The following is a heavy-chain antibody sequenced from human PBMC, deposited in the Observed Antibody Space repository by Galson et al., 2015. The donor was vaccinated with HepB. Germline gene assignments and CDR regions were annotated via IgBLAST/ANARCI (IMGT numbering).Heavy chain of an antibody. CDR3: ARGTFGGVRGAGYFDY. V-gene: IGHV1-69*13. D-gene: IGHD3-16*01. CDR2: IIPIFGTA. CDR1: GGTFSSYA. J-gene: IGHJ4*02. Sequence: SVKVSCKASGGTFSSYAISWVRQAPGQGLEWMGGIIPIFGTANYAQKFQGRVTITADESTSTAYMELSSLRSEDTAVYYCARGTFGGVRGAGYFDYWGQGTLVTVSS.